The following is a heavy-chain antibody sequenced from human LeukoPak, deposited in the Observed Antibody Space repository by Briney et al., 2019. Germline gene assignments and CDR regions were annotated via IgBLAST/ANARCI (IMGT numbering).Heavy chain of an antibody. J-gene: IGHJ5*02. Sequence: ASVKVSCKASGYTFTERGISWMRHVPGQGLEWIGWISATSGNTYYAQTFQDRVTMTTDASTSTAYMELRDLTADDTAVYYCGKGSAGWSRDPWGQGTLVTVSS. CDR2: ISATSGNT. CDR1: GYTFTERG. CDR3: GKGSAGWSRDP. V-gene: IGHV1-18*01. D-gene: IGHD6-19*01.